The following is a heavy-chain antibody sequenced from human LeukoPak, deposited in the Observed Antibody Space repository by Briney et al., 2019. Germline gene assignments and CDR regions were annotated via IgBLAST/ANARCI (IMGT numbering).Heavy chain of an antibody. V-gene: IGHV3-30*18. Sequence: GGSLRLSCAASGFTFSSYGMHWVRQAPVKGLEWVAVISYDGSNKYYADSVKGRFTISRDNSKNTLYLQMNSLRAEDTAVYYCAKDEVDGGDFDYWGQGTLVTVSS. CDR3: AKDEVDGGDFDY. J-gene: IGHJ4*02. CDR1: GFTFSSYG. CDR2: ISYDGSNK. D-gene: IGHD4-23*01.